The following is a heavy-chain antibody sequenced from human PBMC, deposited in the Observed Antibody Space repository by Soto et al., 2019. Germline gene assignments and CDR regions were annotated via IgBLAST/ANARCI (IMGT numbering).Heavy chain of an antibody. CDR3: ARAVGMGPFYSYAMDV. D-gene: IGHD3-10*01. Sequence: QVQLVQSGGEVQSLGASVTVSCKASGYIFSTYGSGWVRQAPGQGLEWLGWINTHNGHTNFAPKLKYRVSMTRERSTSTVYMALSRLTPEETAVYYCARAVGMGPFYSYAMDVCGQGTTVTVSS. CDR1: GYIFSTYG. V-gene: IGHV1-18*04. CDR2: INTHNGHT. J-gene: IGHJ6*02.